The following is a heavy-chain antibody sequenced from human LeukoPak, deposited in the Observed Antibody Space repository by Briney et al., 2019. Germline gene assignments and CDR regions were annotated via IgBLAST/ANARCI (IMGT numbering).Heavy chain of an antibody. V-gene: IGHV1-2*02. D-gene: IGHD3-3*01. Sequence: ASVKVSCKASGYTFTGYYMHWVRQAPGQGLEWMGWINPNSGGTNYAQKFQGRVTMTRDTSISTAYMELSRLRSDDTAVYYCARVIGVVTPPNLVYMDVWGKGTTVTVSS. CDR1: GYTFTGYY. CDR3: ARVIGVVTPPNLVYMDV. CDR2: INPNSGGT. J-gene: IGHJ6*03.